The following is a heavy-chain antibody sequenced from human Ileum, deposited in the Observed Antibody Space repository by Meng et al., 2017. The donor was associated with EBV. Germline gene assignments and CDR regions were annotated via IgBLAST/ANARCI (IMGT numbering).Heavy chain of an antibody. D-gene: IGHD3-16*01. CDR3: ARGEDYTWDV. V-gene: IGHV4-4*02. CDR2: ILHAGVT. Sequence: SGQRLVKPSGTLSLTCSVSDDSTIRSNWWSWVRQPPGKGLEWIGEILHAGVTNYNPSLKSRVSMSVDRSRIQASLNLNSVTAADTAIYYCARGEDYTWDVWGQGILVTVSS. CDR1: DDSTIRSNW. J-gene: IGHJ4*02.